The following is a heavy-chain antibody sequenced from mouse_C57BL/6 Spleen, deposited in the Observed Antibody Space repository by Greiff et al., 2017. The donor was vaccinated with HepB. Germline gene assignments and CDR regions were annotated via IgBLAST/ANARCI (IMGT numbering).Heavy chain of an antibody. CDR1: GFTFSDYG. CDR2: ISSGSSTI. Sequence: EVQLVESGGGLVKPGGSLKLSCAASGFTFSDYGMHWVRQAPEKGLEWVAYISSGSSTIYYADTVKGRFTISRDNAKNTLFLQMTSLRSEDTAMYYCARGAVVAYLYWYFDVWGTGTTVTVSS. V-gene: IGHV5-17*01. CDR3: ARGAVVAYLYWYFDV. J-gene: IGHJ1*03. D-gene: IGHD1-1*01.